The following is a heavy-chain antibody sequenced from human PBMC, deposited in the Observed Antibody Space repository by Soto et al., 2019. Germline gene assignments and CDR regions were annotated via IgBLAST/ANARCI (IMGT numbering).Heavy chain of an antibody. CDR3: AREFADTAMVTYYYYGMDV. CDR2: IWYDGSNK. D-gene: IGHD5-18*01. V-gene: IGHV3-33*01. J-gene: IGHJ6*02. CDR1: GFTFSSYG. Sequence: GGSLRLSCAASGFTFSSYGMHWVRQAPGKGLEWVAVIWYDGSNKYYADSVKGRFTISRDNSKNTLYLQMNSLRAEDTAVYYCAREFADTAMVTYYYYGMDVWGQGTTVTVSS.